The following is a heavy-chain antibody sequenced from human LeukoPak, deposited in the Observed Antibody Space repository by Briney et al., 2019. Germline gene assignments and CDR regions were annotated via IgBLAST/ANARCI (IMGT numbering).Heavy chain of an antibody. CDR3: ARGRHDITMIVVVMTSVSYYLDV. D-gene: IGHD3-22*01. Sequence: SETLSLTCTVSGGSISSSSHYWGWIRQPPGKGLEWIGSIYYSGSTYHNPSLKSGVTLSVDTSKNQFSLKLSSVTAADTAVYYCARGRHDITMIVVVMTSVSYYLDVWGKGTTVTVS. CDR2: IYYSGST. J-gene: IGHJ6*03. V-gene: IGHV4-39*01. CDR1: GGSISSSSHY.